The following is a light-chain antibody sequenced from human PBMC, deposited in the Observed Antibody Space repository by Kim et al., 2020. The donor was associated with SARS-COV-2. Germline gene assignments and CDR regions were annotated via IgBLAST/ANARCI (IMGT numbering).Light chain of an antibody. CDR3: QSYNSVPWT. Sequence: GDRVTITCRASHDISNYLAWFQHKPGKAPKILIYGASALHSEVPSRFSGRGSGTDFTLTISSLQPEDVATFYCQSYNSVPWTFGQGTKVEIK. J-gene: IGKJ1*01. CDR2: GAS. CDR1: HDISNY. V-gene: IGKV1-27*01.